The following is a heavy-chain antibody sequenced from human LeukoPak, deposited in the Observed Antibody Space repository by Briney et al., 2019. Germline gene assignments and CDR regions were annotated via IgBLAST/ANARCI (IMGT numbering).Heavy chain of an antibody. Sequence: PGGSLRLSCAASGFTFSSYALSWVRQAPGKGLEWVSAISGSGGSTYYADSVRGRFTISRDTSKSTLYLQMNSLTAEDTAVYYCATAPSSSSPKGSYIDYWGQGTLVTVSS. V-gene: IGHV3-23*01. CDR3: ATAPSSSSPKGSYIDY. J-gene: IGHJ4*02. D-gene: IGHD6-6*01. CDR2: ISGSGGST. CDR1: GFTFSSYA.